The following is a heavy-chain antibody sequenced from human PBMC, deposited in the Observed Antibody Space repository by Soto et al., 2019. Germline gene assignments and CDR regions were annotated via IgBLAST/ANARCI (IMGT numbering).Heavy chain of an antibody. Sequence: QLQLQESGPGLVKPSETLSLTCTVSGGSISSSSYYWGWIRQPPGKGLEWIGSIYYSGSTYNNPSLKSRVTISVDTSKNQFSLKLSSVTAADTAVYYCARHSSSWGYWCFDLWGRGTLVTVSS. D-gene: IGHD6-13*01. CDR1: GGSISSSSYY. V-gene: IGHV4-39*01. CDR2: IYYSGST. CDR3: ARHSSSWGYWCFDL. J-gene: IGHJ2*01.